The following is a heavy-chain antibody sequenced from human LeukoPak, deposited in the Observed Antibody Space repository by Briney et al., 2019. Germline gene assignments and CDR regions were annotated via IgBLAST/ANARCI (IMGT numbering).Heavy chain of an antibody. D-gene: IGHD3-16*02. J-gene: IGHJ4*02. CDR1: GFTFSSYS. CDR2: ISSSSSYM. V-gene: IGHV3-21*01. Sequence: GGSLRLSCAASGFTFSSYSMNWVRQAPGKGLEWVSSISSSSSYMYYADSVKGRFTISRDNAKNSLYLQMNSLRAEDTAVYYCAREGPVPNYDYVWGSYRYGGGFDYWGQGTLVTVSS. CDR3: AREGPVPNYDYVWGSYRYGGGFDY.